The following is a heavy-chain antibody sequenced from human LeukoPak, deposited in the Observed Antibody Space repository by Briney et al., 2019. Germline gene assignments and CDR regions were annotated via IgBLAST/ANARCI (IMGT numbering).Heavy chain of an antibody. D-gene: IGHD3-10*01. CDR2: FSRSGPDT. V-gene: IGHV3-23*01. Sequence: PGGSLRLSCAASGFTFGSSAMSWVRQAPGKGPEWVSTFSRSGPDTYYADSVKGRFTISRDNSKSTLYLVMNSLRAEDTAVYYCAKEDGNYGSGRYYYFDYWGQGTLVTVSS. CDR1: GFTFGSSA. J-gene: IGHJ4*02. CDR3: AKEDGNYGSGRYYYFDY.